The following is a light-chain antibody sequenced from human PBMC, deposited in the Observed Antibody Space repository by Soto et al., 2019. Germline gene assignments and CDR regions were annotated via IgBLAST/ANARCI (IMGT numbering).Light chain of an antibody. V-gene: IGLV1-47*01. J-gene: IGLJ1*01. CDR2: RNN. CDR3: AAWDDSLSAYV. Sequence: QSVLTQPLSASGTPGQRVTISCSGRSSNIGSNYVYWYQQLPGTAPKLLIYRNNQRPSGVPDRFSGSKSGTSASLAISGHRSEDEADYYCAAWDDSLSAYVFGTGTKVTVL. CDR1: SSNIGSNY.